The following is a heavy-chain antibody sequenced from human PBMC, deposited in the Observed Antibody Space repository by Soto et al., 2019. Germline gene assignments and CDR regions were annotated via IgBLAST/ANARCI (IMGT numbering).Heavy chain of an antibody. D-gene: IGHD2-2*02. Sequence: QDQLVQSGAEVKKRGASEKISCEASGYTFTSHGISWVRQAPGQGLEWMGGISTYNSRTHYAQNVQGRVSMTTDTSESTAFLALRSVTLYDTAVYYCGRAGDCVSHSCYTHSSYGIDPLGQGSAVTVTS. V-gene: IGHV1-18*04. CDR1: GYTFTSHG. CDR2: ISTYNSRT. CDR3: GRAGDCVSHSCYTHSSYGIDP. J-gene: IGHJ6*02.